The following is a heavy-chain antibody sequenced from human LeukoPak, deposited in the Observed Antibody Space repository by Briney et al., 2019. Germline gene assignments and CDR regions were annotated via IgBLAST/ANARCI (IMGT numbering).Heavy chain of an antibody. CDR2: INHSGST. CDR1: GGSFSGYY. CDR3: AGVRASSGWRDSGYFDY. V-gene: IGHV4-34*01. D-gene: IGHD6-19*01. J-gene: IGHJ4*02. Sequence: SETLSLTCAVYGGSFSGYYWSWIRQPPGKGLEWIGEINHSGSTNYNPSLKSRVTISVDTSKNQFSLKLSSVTAADTAVYYCAGVRASSGWRDSGYFDYWGQGTLVTVSS.